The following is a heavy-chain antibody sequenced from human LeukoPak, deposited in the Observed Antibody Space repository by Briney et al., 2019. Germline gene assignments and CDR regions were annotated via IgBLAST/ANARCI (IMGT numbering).Heavy chain of an antibody. CDR2: IYHSGNS. J-gene: IGHJ2*01. D-gene: IGHD6-13*01. CDR1: TYSISSGYY. V-gene: IGHV4-38-2*02. Sequence: SETLSLTCTVSTYSISSGYYWGWIRRPPGKGLEWIGSIYHSGNSYYNPSLKSRVTISVDTSKNQFSLKLSSVTAADTAVYYCARVSSSWYQDWYFDLWGRGTLVTVSS. CDR3: ARVSSSWYQDWYFDL.